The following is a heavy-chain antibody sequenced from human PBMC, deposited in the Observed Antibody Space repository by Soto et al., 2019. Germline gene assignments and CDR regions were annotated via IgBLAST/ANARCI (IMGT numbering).Heavy chain of an antibody. V-gene: IGHV3-30-3*01. J-gene: IGHJ6*02. D-gene: IGHD3-22*01. CDR3: AREGPYYDSIAYGMDV. CDR2: ISYDGSDK. Sequence: PWGSLRLSCAASGFTFSSYAMHWVRQAPGKGLEWVAVISYDGSDKYYADSVKGRFTISRDNSKNTLYLQMNSLRAEDTAVYYCAREGPYYDSIAYGMDVWGQGTTVTVSS. CDR1: GFTFSSYA.